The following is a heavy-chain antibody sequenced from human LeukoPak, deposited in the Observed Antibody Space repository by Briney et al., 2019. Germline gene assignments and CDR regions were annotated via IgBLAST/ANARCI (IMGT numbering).Heavy chain of an antibody. CDR1: GGSISSGGYY. CDR2: IYYSGST. J-gene: IGHJ2*01. Sequence: PSETLSLTCTVSGGSISSGGYYWSWIRQHPGKGLEWIGYIYYSGSTYYNPSLKSRVTISVDTSKNQFSLKLSSVTAADTAVYYCARENYDSSGYPRYFDLWGRGTLVTVSS. CDR3: ARENYDSSGYPRYFDL. V-gene: IGHV4-31*03. D-gene: IGHD3-22*01.